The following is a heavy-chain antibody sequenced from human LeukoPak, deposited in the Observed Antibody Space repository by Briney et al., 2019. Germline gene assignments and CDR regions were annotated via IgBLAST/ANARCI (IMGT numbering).Heavy chain of an antibody. CDR2: IDGNGAKT. V-gene: IGHV3-23*01. J-gene: IGHJ4*02. Sequence: GESLRLSCAASGFAFHTYGMSWVRQAPGKGLEWVSAIDGNGAKTFYADPVKGRFTIFRDNSKNTLYLQMNILRAEDTAVYYCAKDKSWGFDYWGEGTLVTVSS. D-gene: IGHD3-16*01. CDR1: GFAFHTYG. CDR3: AKDKSWGFDY.